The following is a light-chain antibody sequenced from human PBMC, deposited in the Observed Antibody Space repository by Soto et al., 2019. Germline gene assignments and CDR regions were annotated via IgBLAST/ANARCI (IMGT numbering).Light chain of an antibody. CDR1: QSISSW. V-gene: IGKV1-5*03. Sequence: DNQMTLSPATVSAYVGDRVTITCRASQSISSWLAWYQQKPGKAPKLLIYKASSLESGVPSRFSGSGSGTEFTLTISSLQPDDFATYYCQQYNIYSGTFGQGSKVDIK. CDR3: QQYNIYSGT. CDR2: KAS. J-gene: IGKJ1*01.